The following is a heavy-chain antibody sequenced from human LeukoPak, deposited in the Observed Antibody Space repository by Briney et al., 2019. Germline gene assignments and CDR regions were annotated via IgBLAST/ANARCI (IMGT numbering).Heavy chain of an antibody. D-gene: IGHD3-10*01. CDR2: INANSGGT. V-gene: IGHV1-2*02. Sequence: ASVKVSCKASGYTFTGYIMHWVRQAPGQGLEWMGWINANSGGTNYAQKFQGRVTMTRDTSISTAFMELSRLSSDDTAVYYCACASGNYYNGNYFDYWGQGTLVTVSS. J-gene: IGHJ4*02. CDR1: GYTFTGYI. CDR3: ACASGNYYNGNYFDY.